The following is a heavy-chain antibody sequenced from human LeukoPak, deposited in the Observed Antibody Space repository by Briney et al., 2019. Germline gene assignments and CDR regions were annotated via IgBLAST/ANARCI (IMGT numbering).Heavy chain of an antibody. CDR1: GFTFSNHG. CDR2: ISCDGSNK. J-gene: IGHJ6*03. D-gene: IGHD6-13*01. CDR3: AKDSSSWSYYMDV. Sequence: GRSLRLSCAASGFTFSNHGMHWVRQAPGKGLECVAVISCDGSNKYYADSVKGRFTISRDNAKNTLYLQMNSLRAEDTAVYYCAKDSSSWSYYMDVWGKGTTVTVSS. V-gene: IGHV3-30*18.